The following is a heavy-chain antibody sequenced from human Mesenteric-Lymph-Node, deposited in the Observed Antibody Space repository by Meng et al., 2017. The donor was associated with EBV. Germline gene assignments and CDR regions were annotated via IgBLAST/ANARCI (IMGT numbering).Heavy chain of an antibody. J-gene: IGHJ4*02. CDR1: GYTFTSYG. CDR3: ARDHGGKYYY. CDR2: ISAYNGDT. D-gene: IGHD1-26*01. V-gene: IGHV1-18*01. Sequence: QVQLVQSGAEGKKPGASVKVSCKASGYTFTSYGISWVRQAPGQGLEWMGWISAYNGDTKYVQKVQDRVTMTTDTSTSTVYMELRSLGSDDTAVYYCARDHGGKYYYWGQGTLVTVSS.